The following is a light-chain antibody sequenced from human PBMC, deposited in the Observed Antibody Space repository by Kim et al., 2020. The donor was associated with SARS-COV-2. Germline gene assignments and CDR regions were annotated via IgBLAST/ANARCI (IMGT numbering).Light chain of an antibody. CDR1: RTNLGTHF. CDR2: NDN. Sequence: QTVTTACACGRTNLGTHFVNWCQQLPGTPPTAFIYNDNQRPSGVPDRFSASRSGTSASLAISGLQSEDEADYYCATWDVSLNGWVFGGGTQLTVL. CDR3: ATWDVSLNGWV. V-gene: IGLV1-44*01. J-gene: IGLJ3*02.